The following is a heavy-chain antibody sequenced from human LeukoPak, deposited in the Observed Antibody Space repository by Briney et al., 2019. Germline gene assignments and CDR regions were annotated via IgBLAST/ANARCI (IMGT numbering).Heavy chain of an antibody. Sequence: SETLSLTCTVSGGSISSSSYYWGWIRQPPGKGLEWIGSIYYSGSTYYNPSLKSRVTISVDTSKNQFSLKLSSVTAADTAVYYCAREHRDGYNISPVFDYWGQGTLVTVSS. V-gene: IGHV4-39*07. CDR3: AREHRDGYNISPVFDY. CDR2: IYYSGST. J-gene: IGHJ4*02. CDR1: GGSISSSSYY. D-gene: IGHD5-24*01.